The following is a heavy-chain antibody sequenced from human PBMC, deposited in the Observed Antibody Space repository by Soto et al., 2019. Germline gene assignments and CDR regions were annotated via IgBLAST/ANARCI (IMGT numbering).Heavy chain of an antibody. D-gene: IGHD3-16*01. CDR2: ISSSVTTI. CDR3: AREGALIGYGMDV. Sequence: EVQLVESGGGLVQPGGSLRLSCAASGFTFSSYEMNWVRQAPGKGLEWVSYISSSVTTIYYADSVKGRFDISRDNAKNSLYLQMNSLRAEDTAVYYWAREGALIGYGMDVWGQGTTVTVSS. V-gene: IGHV3-48*03. J-gene: IGHJ6*02. CDR1: GFTFSSYE.